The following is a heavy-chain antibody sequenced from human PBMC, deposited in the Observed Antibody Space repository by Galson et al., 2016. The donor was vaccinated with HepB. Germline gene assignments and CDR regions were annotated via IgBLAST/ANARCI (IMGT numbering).Heavy chain of an antibody. V-gene: IGHV3-53*01. CDR3: ARGVGLTGPPFFDS. Sequence: SLRLSCAASGFTVTNYYMNWVRQAPGKGLEWISVIYTGDNTNYADSVKGRFVISRDKCRNTLYLHLNTLRPEDTAMYFCARGVGLTGPPFFDSWGQGALVTVSS. CDR2: IYTGDNT. D-gene: IGHD1-20*01. J-gene: IGHJ4*02. CDR1: GFTVTNYY.